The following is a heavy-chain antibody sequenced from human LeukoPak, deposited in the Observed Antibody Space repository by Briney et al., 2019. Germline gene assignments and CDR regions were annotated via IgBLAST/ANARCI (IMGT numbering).Heavy chain of an antibody. CDR2: ISAYNGNT. J-gene: IGHJ6*03. D-gene: IGHD3-9*01. CDR1: GYTFTSYG. V-gene: IGHV1-18*01. CDR3: ARYYDILTGYYRYYYYMDV. Sequence: GASVNVSCKASGYTFTSYGISWVRQAPGQGREGMGWISAYNGNTNYAQKLQGRVTMTTDTSTSTAYMGLRSLRSDDTAVYYCARYYDILTGYYRYYYYMDVWGKGTTVTVSS.